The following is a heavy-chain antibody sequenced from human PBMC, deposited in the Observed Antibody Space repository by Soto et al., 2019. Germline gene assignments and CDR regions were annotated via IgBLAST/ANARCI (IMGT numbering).Heavy chain of an antibody. CDR1: GYTFTSYG. Sequence: QVQLVQSGAEVKKPGASVKVSCKASGYTFTSYGISWVRQAPGQGLEWMGWISAYNGNTNYAQKLQGRVTMTTDTSKSTASLELRSLRYDDTAVYCCARASSSGELGYWGQGTLVTVSS. J-gene: IGHJ4*02. V-gene: IGHV1-18*01. CDR2: ISAYNGNT. D-gene: IGHD1-7*01. CDR3: ARASSSGELGY.